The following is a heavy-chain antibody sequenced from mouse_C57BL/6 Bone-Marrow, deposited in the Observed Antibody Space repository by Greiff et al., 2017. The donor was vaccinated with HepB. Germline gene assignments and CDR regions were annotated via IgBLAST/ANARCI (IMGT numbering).Heavy chain of an antibody. CDR3: ARGTIPIPYYFDY. Sequence: VQLQQSGPELVKPGASVKISCKASGYSFTDYNMNWVKQSNGKSLEWIGVINPNYGTTSYNQKFKGKATLTVEQSSSTAYMQLNSLTSEYSAVYYCARGTIPIPYYFDYWGQGTTLTVSS. J-gene: IGHJ2*01. CDR2: INPNYGTT. V-gene: IGHV1-39*01. CDR1: GYSFTDYN. D-gene: IGHD3-3*01.